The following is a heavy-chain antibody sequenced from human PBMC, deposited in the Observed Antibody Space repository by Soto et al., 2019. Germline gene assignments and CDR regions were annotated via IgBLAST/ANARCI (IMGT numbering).Heavy chain of an antibody. Sequence: EVHLVESGGGLVQPGGSLRLSCAASGFTFSSYSLNWVRQAPGKGLEWVSYITSSGTTVYYADSVRGRFTISRDNAKNSLCLQMHSLRDDDPAVYYCARGSSNWAYYFDFWGQGTLVTVSS. J-gene: IGHJ4*02. CDR1: GFTFSSYS. V-gene: IGHV3-48*02. D-gene: IGHD6-13*01. CDR2: ITSSGTTV. CDR3: ARGSSNWAYYFDF.